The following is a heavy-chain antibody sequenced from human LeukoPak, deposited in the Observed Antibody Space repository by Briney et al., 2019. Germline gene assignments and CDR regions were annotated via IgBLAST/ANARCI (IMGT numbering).Heavy chain of an antibody. CDR2: IYSGGST. CDR3: AKAPRLAASTLNYFVF. Sequence: PGGSLRLSCAASGFTVSSNYMSWVRQAPGKGLEWVSVIYSGGSTYYADSVKGRFTISRDNSMNTLYLQMNGLRVEDTAVYYCAKAPRLAASTLNYFVFWGQGTLVTVSS. CDR1: GFTVSSNY. J-gene: IGHJ4*02. V-gene: IGHV3-53*01. D-gene: IGHD6-13*01.